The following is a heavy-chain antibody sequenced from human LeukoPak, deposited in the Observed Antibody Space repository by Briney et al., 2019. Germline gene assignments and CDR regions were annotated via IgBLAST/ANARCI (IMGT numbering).Heavy chain of an antibody. CDR2: IHSSGNYI. CDR1: ASGDDFSSHS. J-gene: IGHJ4*02. V-gene: IGHV3-21*05. D-gene: IGHD1-1*01. Sequence: GGSLRLSCRASASGDDFSSHSMNWVRQTPGKGLEWISYIHSSGNYIFDAASVKGRFTVSRDNARNSLYLQMNSLRVEDTAMYYCAREWNSRATFDYWGQGTLVTVSS. CDR3: AREWNSRATFDY.